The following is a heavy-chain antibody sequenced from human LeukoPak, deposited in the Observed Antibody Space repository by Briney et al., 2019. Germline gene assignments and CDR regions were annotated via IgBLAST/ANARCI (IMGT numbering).Heavy chain of an antibody. CDR3: AREGVVVVSFDY. V-gene: IGHV1-46*01. Sequence: ASVKVSCKASGYTFTSYYMHWVRQAPGQGLEWIGIINPSGGSTSYALKFQGRVTMTRDTSTSTVYMELSSPRSEDTAVYYCAREGVVVVSFDYWGQGTLVTVPS. CDR1: GYTFTSYY. CDR2: INPSGGST. J-gene: IGHJ4*02. D-gene: IGHD3-22*01.